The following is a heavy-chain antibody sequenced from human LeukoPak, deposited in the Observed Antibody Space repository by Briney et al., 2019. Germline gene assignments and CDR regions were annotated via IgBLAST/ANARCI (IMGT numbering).Heavy chain of an antibody. CDR2: IKSKTDGGTT. Sequence: PGGSLRLSCAASGFTFSNAWMSWVRRAPGKGLEWVGRIKSKTDGGTTDYAAPVKGRFTISRDDSKNTLYLQMNSLKTEDTAVYYCTTDLNIAVADAFDYWGQGTLVTVSS. CDR1: GFTFSNAW. V-gene: IGHV3-15*01. J-gene: IGHJ4*02. CDR3: TTDLNIAVADAFDY. D-gene: IGHD6-19*01.